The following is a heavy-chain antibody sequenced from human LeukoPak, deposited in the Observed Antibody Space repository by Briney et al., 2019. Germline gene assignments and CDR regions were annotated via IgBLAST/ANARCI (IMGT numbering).Heavy chain of an antibody. CDR1: GFTFSSYA. CDR3: ARGRYSSSWYNSYYFDY. Sequence: GRSLRLSCAASGFTFSSYAMHWFRQAPGKGLEWVAVISYDGSNKYYADSVKGRFTISRDNSKNTLYLQMNSLRAGDTAVYYCARGRYSSSWYNSYYFDYWGQGTLVTVSS. J-gene: IGHJ4*02. CDR2: ISYDGSNK. D-gene: IGHD6-13*01. V-gene: IGHV3-30-3*01.